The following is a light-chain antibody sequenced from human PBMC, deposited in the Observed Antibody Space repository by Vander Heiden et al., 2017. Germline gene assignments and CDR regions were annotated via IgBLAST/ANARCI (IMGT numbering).Light chain of an antibody. CDR2: WAS. J-gene: IGKJ2*01. CDR3: LQYHTNPQT. V-gene: IGKV4-1*01. CDR1: QCVVYIYKNRNY. Sequence: DIVMTQSPDSLAVFLGERATINCKSSQCVVYIYKNRNYVAWYQQKPEQPPKLLISWASNRKSGVPDRFSGSGSGTEFTLTISALQAEDVAVYYCLQYHTNPQTFGQGTKLEIK.